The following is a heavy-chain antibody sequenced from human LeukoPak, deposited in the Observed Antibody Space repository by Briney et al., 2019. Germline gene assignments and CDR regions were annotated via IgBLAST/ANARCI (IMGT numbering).Heavy chain of an antibody. J-gene: IGHJ4*02. D-gene: IGHD3-22*01. CDR1: GYSISSGYY. CDR3: ARDTHFYHSNDYHY. V-gene: IGHV4-38-2*02. Sequence: SETLSLTCTVSGYSISSGYYWGWIRQPPGKGLEWIANSYHSGSTYYNPSLQSRVTMSVDTSKNQFSLKLSSVTAADTAVYYCARDTHFYHSNDYHYWGQGTLVTVSS. CDR2: SYHSGST.